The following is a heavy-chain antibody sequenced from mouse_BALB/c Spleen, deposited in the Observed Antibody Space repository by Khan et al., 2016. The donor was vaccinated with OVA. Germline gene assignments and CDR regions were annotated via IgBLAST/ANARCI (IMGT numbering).Heavy chain of an antibody. CDR2: ISTYYGHA. Sequence: QSGAELVRPGVSGKISCKGSGYTFTDFTMHWVKQSHAMSLEWIGVISTYYGHATYNQKFKDKATMTVDKSSSTAYMELARLTSEDSAIYNCTRGGGGNRFAYWGQGTLVTVSA. CDR1: GYTFTDFT. CDR3: TRGGGGNRFAY. J-gene: IGHJ3*01. V-gene: IGHV1S137*01.